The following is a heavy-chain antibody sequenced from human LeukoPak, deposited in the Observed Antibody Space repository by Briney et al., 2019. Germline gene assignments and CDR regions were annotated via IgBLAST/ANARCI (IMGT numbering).Heavy chain of an antibody. J-gene: IGHJ4*02. CDR3: ARGGAAMVRGVEGDY. CDR2: ISYDGSNK. CDR1: GLTFSSYA. Sequence: GGSLRLSCAASGLTFSSYAIHWVRHAPGKGREGVAVISYDGSNKYYADSVKGRFTISRDNSKNTLYLQMNSLRAEDTAVYYCARGGAAMVRGVEGDYWGQGTLVTVSS. D-gene: IGHD3-10*01. V-gene: IGHV3-30*04.